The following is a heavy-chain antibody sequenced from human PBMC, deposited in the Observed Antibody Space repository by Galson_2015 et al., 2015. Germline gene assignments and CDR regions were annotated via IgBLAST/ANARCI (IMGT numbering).Heavy chain of an antibody. J-gene: IGHJ4*02. Sequence: SLRLSCAASGFTVSSNYMSWVRQAPGKGLEWVSVIYSGGSTYYADSVKGRFTISRDNSKNTLYLQMNSLRAEDTAVYYCARDLDSYGFGDWGQGTLVTVSS. CDR1: GFTVSSNY. D-gene: IGHD5-18*01. V-gene: IGHV3-53*01. CDR3: ARDLDSYGFGD. CDR2: IYSGGST.